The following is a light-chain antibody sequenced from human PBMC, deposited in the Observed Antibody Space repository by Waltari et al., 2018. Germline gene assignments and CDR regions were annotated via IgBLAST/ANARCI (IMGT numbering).Light chain of an antibody. CDR1: DLGRKY. CDR3: QTWDSRTVV. V-gene: IGLV3-1*01. J-gene: IGLJ2*01. CDR2: QDK. Sequence: SYDVAQPPSVSVSPGQPVTIPCRGDDLGRKYVSWYQRKAGQSPVLVIHQDKKQPSGIPDRFSGSSSGNTATLTISGTQVIDEAEYFCQTWDSRTVVFGGGTKLTVL.